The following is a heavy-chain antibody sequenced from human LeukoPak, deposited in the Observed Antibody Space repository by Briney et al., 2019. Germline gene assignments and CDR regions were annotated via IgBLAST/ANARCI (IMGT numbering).Heavy chain of an antibody. V-gene: IGHV3-7*01. D-gene: IGHD3-22*01. CDR1: GFTFSSYW. CDR2: IKRDGSEK. J-gene: IGHJ4*02. Sequence: GGSLRLSCAASGFTFSSYWMSWVRQAPGKGLEWVANIKRDGSEKYYVDSVKGRFTISRDNAKNSLYLQMNSLRAEDTAVYYCARLFHDSSGYRFDYWGQGTLVTVSS. CDR3: ARLFHDSSGYRFDY.